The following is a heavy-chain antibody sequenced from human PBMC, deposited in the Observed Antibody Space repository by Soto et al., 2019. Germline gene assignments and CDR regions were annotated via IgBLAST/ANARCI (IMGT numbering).Heavy chain of an antibody. V-gene: IGHV4-59*01. CDR2: IYDSGST. D-gene: IGHD6-13*01. CDR3: ARERYSSRRRYFDY. J-gene: IGHJ4*02. Sequence: SETLSLTCTVSGGSIRVYSWLCFRHPPGKGLEFIGYIYDSGSTNYNPSLKSRVTISVDTCKNQFSLRLTYVTAADTAVYYGARERYSSRRRYFDYCGQGTVVT. CDR1: GGSIRVYS.